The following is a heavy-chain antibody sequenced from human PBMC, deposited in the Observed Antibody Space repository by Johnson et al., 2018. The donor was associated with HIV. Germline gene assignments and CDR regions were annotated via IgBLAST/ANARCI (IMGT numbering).Heavy chain of an antibody. CDR2: ISHDGSHK. J-gene: IGHJ3*02. D-gene: IGHD6-13*01. CDR1: GFTFSS. CDR3: ARVGQQGSAFDI. V-gene: IGHV3-30*04. Sequence: QMQLVESGGGVVQPGRSLRLSCAASGFTFSSMHWDRQAPGKGLEWVAVISHDGSHKYYADSVRGRFTISRDNSKNTLYLQMNSLRTEDTTIYYCARVGQQGSAFDIWGRGTMVTVSS.